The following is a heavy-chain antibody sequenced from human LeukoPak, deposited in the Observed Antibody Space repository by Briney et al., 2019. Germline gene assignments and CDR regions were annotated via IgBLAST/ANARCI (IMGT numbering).Heavy chain of an antibody. CDR2: INHSGST. D-gene: IGHD5-12*01. CDR1: GGSFSGYY. V-gene: IGHV4-34*01. Sequence: SETLSLTCVVYGGSFSGYYWSWIRQPPGKGLEWIGEINHSGSTNYNPSLTSRVTISVDTSKNQFSLKLSSVTAADTAVYYCASILAMVVATIYYYYYYMDVWGKGTTVTVSS. CDR3: ASILAMVVATIYYYYYYMDV. J-gene: IGHJ6*03.